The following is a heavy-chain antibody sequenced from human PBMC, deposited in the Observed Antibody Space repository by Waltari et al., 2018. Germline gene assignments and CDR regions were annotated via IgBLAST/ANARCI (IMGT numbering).Heavy chain of an antibody. CDR2: ISGSGGST. J-gene: IGHJ4*02. V-gene: IGHV3-23*01. D-gene: IGHD6-25*01. Sequence: VQLQESGPGLVKPSETLSLTCTVSGGSINNYFWSWIRWPPGKGREWVSAISGSGGSTYYADAVKGRFTISRDNSKNTLYLQMNSLRAEDTAVYYCAKDISSDYFDYWGQGTLVTVSS. CDR3: AKDISSDYFDY. CDR1: GGSINNYF.